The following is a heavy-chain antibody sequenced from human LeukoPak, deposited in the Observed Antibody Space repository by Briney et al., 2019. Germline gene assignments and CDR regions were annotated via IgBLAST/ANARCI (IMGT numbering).Heavy chain of an antibody. D-gene: IGHD1-26*01. J-gene: IGHJ6*03. Sequence: GGSLRLSCAASGFTFSDYYMSWIRQAPGKGLEWVSYISGSSSTIYYADSVKGRFSISRDNAKNSLYLQMNSLRAEDTAVYYCARDPYSGTYGDTYYYYMDVWGKGTTVTISS. V-gene: IGHV3-11*04. CDR2: ISGSSSTI. CDR1: GFTFSDYY. CDR3: ARDPYSGTYGDTYYYYMDV.